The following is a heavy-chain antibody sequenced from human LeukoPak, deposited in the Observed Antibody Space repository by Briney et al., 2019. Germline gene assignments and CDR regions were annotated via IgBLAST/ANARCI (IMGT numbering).Heavy chain of an antibody. J-gene: IGHJ3*02. CDR1: GFTFSSYW. V-gene: IGHV3-7*01. D-gene: IGHD3-3*01. CDR2: VKQDVNDK. CDR3: ARVFRPSLTVFIIRGAFDI. Sequence: GGSLRLSCAASGFTFSSYWMTWVRQAPGKGLEWVASVKQDVNDKYYVDSVKGRFTISRDNAKNSLYLQMNSLRVEDTAVYYCARVFRPSLTVFIIRGAFDIWGQGTMVTVSS.